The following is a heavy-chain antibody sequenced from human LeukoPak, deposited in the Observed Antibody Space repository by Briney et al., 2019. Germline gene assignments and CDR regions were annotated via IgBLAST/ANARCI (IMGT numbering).Heavy chain of an antibody. CDR1: GFTVSSNY. D-gene: IGHD2-8*01. J-gene: IGHJ3*02. CDR3: ARALGVFAYGFDM. V-gene: IGHV3-66*01. CDR2: IYNSGST. Sequence: GGSLRLSCAASGFTVSSNYMSWVRQAPGKGLEWVSVIYNSGSTYYADSVKGRFTISRDNSKNTLYLQMNSLRAEDTAVYYCARALGVFAYGFDMWGQGTMVTVSS.